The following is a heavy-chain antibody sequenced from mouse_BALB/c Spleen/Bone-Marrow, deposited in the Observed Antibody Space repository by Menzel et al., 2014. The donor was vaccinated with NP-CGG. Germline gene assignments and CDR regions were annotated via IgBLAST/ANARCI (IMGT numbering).Heavy chain of an antibody. V-gene: IGHV5-6-4*01. J-gene: IGHJ4*01. D-gene: IGHD2-3*01. Sequence: EVQLVESGGGLVKPGGSLKLSCAVSGFTFSSYTMSWVRQTPEKRLEWVATISSVGIYTYYPDSVKGRFTISRDNAKNTLYLQMSSLKSEDTAMYYCTRDLYDGYSYYAMDYWGQGTSVTVSS. CDR2: ISSVGIYT. CDR1: GFTFSSYT. CDR3: TRDLYDGYSYYAMDY.